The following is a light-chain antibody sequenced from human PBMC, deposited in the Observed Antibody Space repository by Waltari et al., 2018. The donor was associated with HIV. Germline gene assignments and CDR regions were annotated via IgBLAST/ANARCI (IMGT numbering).Light chain of an antibody. V-gene: IGLV2-11*01. CDR1: SDDLGRNNY. J-gene: IGLJ1*01. CDR2: DVS. CDR3: CSHAGASYV. Sequence: QSALTQPRSVSGSPGQSVTIPCTGTSDDLGRNNYVSWYQQHPGKGPKVILFDVSQRPSGVPDRFSGSKSDNTASLTISGLQVEDEADYYCCSHAGASYVFGTGTTLTVL.